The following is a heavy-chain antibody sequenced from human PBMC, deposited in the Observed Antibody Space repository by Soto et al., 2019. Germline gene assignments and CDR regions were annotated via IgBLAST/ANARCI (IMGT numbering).Heavy chain of an antibody. CDR2: IYSSGRT. CDR3: ASSCYYNVRNWFDP. V-gene: IGHV4-61*01. CDR1: GGSVSRGSYY. Sequence: QVQLQESGPGLVKPSETLSLTCTVSGGSVSRGSYYWSWIRQPPGKGLEWIGYIYSSGRTKYNPSLNSGVTISGDTSKNQFSLKLSSVTAADTAVYYGASSCYYNVRNWFDPWGQGTLVTVSS. J-gene: IGHJ5*02. D-gene: IGHD3-3*01.